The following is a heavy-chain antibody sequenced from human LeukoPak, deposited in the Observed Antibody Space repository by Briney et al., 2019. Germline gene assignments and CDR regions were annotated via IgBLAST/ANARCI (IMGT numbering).Heavy chain of an antibody. V-gene: IGHV3-30*02. D-gene: IGHD6-19*01. CDR3: AKDRGPWLGYFDY. CDR2: IRSDGSNT. CDR1: GFTFSSYG. J-gene: IGHJ4*02. Sequence: PGGSLRLSCAVSGFTFSSYGMHWVRQAPGKGLEWVAFIRSDGSNTYYADSVKGRFTISRDNSKNTLYLQMNSLRAEDTAVYYCAKDRGPWLGYFDYWGQGTLVTVSS.